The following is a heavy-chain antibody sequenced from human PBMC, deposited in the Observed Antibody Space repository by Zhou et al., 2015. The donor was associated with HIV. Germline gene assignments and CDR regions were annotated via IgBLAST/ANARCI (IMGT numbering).Heavy chain of an antibody. Sequence: QVQLVQSGADLKKPGASVRVSCQASGYIFTAYDFIWVRQATGQGLEWMGWVNPNSGNTGYAPKFRGRVTMTRDTSKNTTYMELRRLTSDDTAMYYCARGVSNWGTYLFDIWGHGTMVTVSS. CDR1: GYIFTAYD. V-gene: IGHV1-8*01. CDR3: ARGVSNWGTYLFDI. CDR2: VNPNSGNT. J-gene: IGHJ3*02. D-gene: IGHD7-27*01.